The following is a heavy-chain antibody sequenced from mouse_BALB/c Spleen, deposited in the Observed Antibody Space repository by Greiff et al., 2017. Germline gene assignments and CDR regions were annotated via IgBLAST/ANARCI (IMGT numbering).Heavy chain of an antibody. CDR3: ARHEGLNSLDY. V-gene: IGHV5-12-1*01. CDR2: ISSGGGST. Sequence: EVMLVESGGGLVKPGGSLKLSCAASGFAFSSYDMSWVRQTPEKRLEWVAYISSGGGSTYYPDTVKGRFTISRDNAKNTLYLQMSSLKSEDTAMYYCARHEGLNSLDYWGQGTTLTVSS. D-gene: IGHD6-1*01. J-gene: IGHJ2*01. CDR1: GFAFSSYD.